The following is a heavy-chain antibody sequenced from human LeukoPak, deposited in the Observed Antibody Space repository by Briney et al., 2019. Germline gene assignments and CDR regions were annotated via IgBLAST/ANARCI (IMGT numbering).Heavy chain of an antibody. D-gene: IGHD3-22*01. J-gene: IGHJ6*03. CDR2: MNPNSGST. CDR1: GYTFTSYD. Sequence: ASVKVSCKASGYTFTSYDINWVRQATGQGLEWMGWMNPNSGSTGYAQKFQGRVTMTRNTSISTAYMELSSLRSEDTAVYYCARGYCSSTSCWTYYYDSSGYQSYYMDVWGKGTTVTVSS. CDR3: ARGYCSSTSCWTYYYDSSGYQSYYMDV. V-gene: IGHV1-8*01.